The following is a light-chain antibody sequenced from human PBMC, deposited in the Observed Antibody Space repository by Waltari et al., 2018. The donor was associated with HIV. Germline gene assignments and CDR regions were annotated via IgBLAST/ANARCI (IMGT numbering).Light chain of an antibody. CDR1: RSDVGGDDY. CDR3: SSFAGTYTWV. V-gene: IGLV2-11*01. CDR2: DVT. J-gene: IGLJ3*02. Sequence: QSALTQPHSVSGSPGQSVTISCTGTRSDVGGDDYVSWYQQHPGQSPKFIIYDVTKRPAGVPARFSASKSGNTASLTISDLQTEDEADYYCSSFAGTYTWVFGGGTKLTVL.